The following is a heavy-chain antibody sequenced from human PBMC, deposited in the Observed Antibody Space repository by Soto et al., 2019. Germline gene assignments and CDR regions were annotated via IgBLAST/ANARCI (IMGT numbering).Heavy chain of an antibody. Sequence: EVQLVESGGGLVQPGRSLRLSCAASGFTFDDYAMHWVRQAPGKGLEWVSGISWNSGSIGYADSVKGRFTISRDNAKNSLYLQMNSLRAEDTALYYCAKDCGYGFVQPSFDYWGQGTLVTVSS. CDR1: GFTFDDYA. CDR3: AKDCGYGFVQPSFDY. D-gene: IGHD5-12*01. CDR2: ISWNSGSI. J-gene: IGHJ4*02. V-gene: IGHV3-9*01.